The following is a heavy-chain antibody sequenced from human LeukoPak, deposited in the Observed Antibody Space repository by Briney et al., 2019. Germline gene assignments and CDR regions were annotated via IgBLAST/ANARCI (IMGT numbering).Heavy chain of an antibody. CDR1: GFTFSSYA. CDR2: ISYDGSNK. Sequence: PGGSLRLSCAASGFTFSSYAMHWVRQAPDKGLEWVAVISYDGSNKYYADSVKGRFTISRDNSKNTLYLQMNSLRAEDTAVYYCARDFGYQLPSREWLNWGQGTLVTVSS. J-gene: IGHJ4*02. V-gene: IGHV3-30*04. D-gene: IGHD2-2*01. CDR3: ARDFGYQLPSREWLN.